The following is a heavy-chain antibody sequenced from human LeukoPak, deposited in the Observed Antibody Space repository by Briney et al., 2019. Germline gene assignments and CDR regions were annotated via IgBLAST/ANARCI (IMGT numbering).Heavy chain of an antibody. Sequence: ASVKVSCKASGYTFTTYFIHWVRQAPGQGLEWMAMISPNGDSTSYSLNLQDRVTLTRDTSTSTVYLEVSSLRSEDTAVYYCANIVGAITGAFDIWGQGTMVTVSS. D-gene: IGHD1-26*01. V-gene: IGHV1-46*01. CDR2: ISPNGDST. J-gene: IGHJ3*02. CDR1: GYTFTTYF. CDR3: ANIVGAITGAFDI.